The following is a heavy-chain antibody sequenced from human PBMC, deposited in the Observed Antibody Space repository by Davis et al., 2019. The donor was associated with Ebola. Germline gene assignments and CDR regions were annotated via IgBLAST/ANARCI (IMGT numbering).Heavy chain of an antibody. Sequence: GGSLRLSCAASGFTFSAYTMNWVRQAPGKGLEWVSSITGSGLYIYYADALKGRFTISRDNAKNSLYLQINSLRAEDTAVYYCARGNYGDYIVLYYYNMDVWGQGTTVTVSS. CDR3: ARGNYGDYIVLYYYNMDV. CDR2: ITGSGLYI. V-gene: IGHV3-21*01. CDR1: GFTFSAYT. D-gene: IGHD4-17*01. J-gene: IGHJ6*02.